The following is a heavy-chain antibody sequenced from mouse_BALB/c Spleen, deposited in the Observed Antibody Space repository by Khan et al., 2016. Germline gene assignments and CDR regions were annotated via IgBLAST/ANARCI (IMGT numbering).Heavy chain of an antibody. Sequence: VQLQESGAELAKPGASVKMSCKASGYTFTDYWMHWVKQRPGQGLEWIGYINPSTGYTEYNQKFKDKATLTADKSSSTAYMQLSSLTSEDSAVYYCARWSYYYGSSYGWLAYWGQGTLVTVSA. CDR3: ARWSYYYGSSYGWLAY. V-gene: IGHV1-7*01. CDR1: GYTFTDYW. J-gene: IGHJ3*01. CDR2: INPSTGYT. D-gene: IGHD1-1*01.